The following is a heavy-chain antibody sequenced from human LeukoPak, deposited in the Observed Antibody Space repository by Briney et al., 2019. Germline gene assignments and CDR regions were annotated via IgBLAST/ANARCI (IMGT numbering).Heavy chain of an antibody. CDR3: ASVSSSTHLTFDY. D-gene: IGHD6-13*01. V-gene: IGHV4-59*01. Sequence: PSETLSLTCAVYGGSFSSYYWSWIRQPPGKGLEWIGYIYYSGSTNYNPSLKSRVTISVDTSKNQFSLKLSSVTAADTAVYYCASVSSSTHLTFDYWGQGTLVTVSS. CDR2: IYYSGST. J-gene: IGHJ4*02. CDR1: GGSFSSYY.